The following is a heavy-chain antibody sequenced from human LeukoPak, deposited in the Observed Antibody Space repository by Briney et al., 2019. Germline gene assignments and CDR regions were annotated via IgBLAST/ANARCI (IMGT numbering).Heavy chain of an antibody. V-gene: IGHV3-33*01. CDR3: AGGYDILTGYYDY. CDR2: IWYDGSDK. CDR1: GFTFTRHG. Sequence: GRSLRLSCSASGFTFTRHGMHWVGQARGKGLEWVAVIWYDGSDKYYTDSVKGRFTISRDNSKNTLYLQMNSLRVEDTAVYYCAGGYDILTGYYDYWGQGTLVTVSS. J-gene: IGHJ4*02. D-gene: IGHD3-9*01.